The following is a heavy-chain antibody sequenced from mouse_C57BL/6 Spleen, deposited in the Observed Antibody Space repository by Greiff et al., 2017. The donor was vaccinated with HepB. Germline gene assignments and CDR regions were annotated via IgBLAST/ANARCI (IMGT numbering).Heavy chain of an antibody. D-gene: IGHD2-1*01. J-gene: IGHJ4*01. Sequence: QVHVKQSGAELVRPGASVTLSCKASGYTFTDYEMHWVKQTPVHGLEWIGAIDPETGGTAYNQKFKGKAILTADKSSSTAYMELRSLTSEDSAVYYCTRSGNFHMDYWGQGTSVTVSS. CDR1: GYTFTDYE. CDR2: IDPETGGT. CDR3: TRSGNFHMDY. V-gene: IGHV1-15*01.